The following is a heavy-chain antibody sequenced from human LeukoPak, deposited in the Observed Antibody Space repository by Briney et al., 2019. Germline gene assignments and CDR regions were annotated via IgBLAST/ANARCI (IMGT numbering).Heavy chain of an antibody. Sequence: MSGGSLRLSCAASGFTFSNAWMSWVRQAPGKGLEWVGRIKSKTDGGTTDYAAPVKGRFTISRDDSKNTLYLQMNSLKTEDTAVYYCTTDGDCYDSSSYYYWGQGTLVTVSS. V-gene: IGHV3-15*01. CDR1: GFTFSNAW. D-gene: IGHD3-22*01. J-gene: IGHJ4*02. CDR2: IKSKTDGGTT. CDR3: TTDGDCYDSSSYYY.